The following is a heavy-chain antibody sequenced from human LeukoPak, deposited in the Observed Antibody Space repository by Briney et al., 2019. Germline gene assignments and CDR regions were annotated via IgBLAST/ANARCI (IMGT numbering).Heavy chain of an antibody. CDR1: GGSISNKY. CDR2: IYYSGST. J-gene: IGHJ4*02. CDR3: ARGSHIVGAFDY. Sequence: SETLSLTCTVSGGSISNKYWSWIRQPPGKGLEWIGYIYYSGSTNYNPSLKSRVTISVDTSKNQFSLKLSSVTAADTAVYYCARGSHIVGAFDYWGQGTLVTVSS. V-gene: IGHV4-59*01. D-gene: IGHD1-26*01.